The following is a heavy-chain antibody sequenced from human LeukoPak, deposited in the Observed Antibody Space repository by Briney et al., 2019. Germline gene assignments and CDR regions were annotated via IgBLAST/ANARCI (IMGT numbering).Heavy chain of an antibody. Sequence: SETLSLTCAVSGGSLSGYYWSWIRQPPGKGLHWIGEINHSGSTNYNPSLKSRVTISVDTSKNQFSLKLSSVTAADTAVYYCARRRSPQYYYYYYMDVWGKGTTVTISS. J-gene: IGHJ6*03. CDR1: GGSLSGYY. CDR3: ARRRSPQYYYYYYMDV. CDR2: INHSGST. V-gene: IGHV4-34*01.